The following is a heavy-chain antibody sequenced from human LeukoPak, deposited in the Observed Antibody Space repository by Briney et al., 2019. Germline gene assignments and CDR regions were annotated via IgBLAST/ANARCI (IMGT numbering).Heavy chain of an antibody. Sequence: EASLKVSCKASGYTFTSYGLSWVPHAPGQRLEWMGWISAYNGNTNYAQKLQGRVTMTTDTSTSTAYMELRSLRSDDTAVYYCAIFPIVVVPAAKPGDYWGQGTLVTVSS. D-gene: IGHD2-2*01. CDR1: GYTFTSYG. CDR2: ISAYNGNT. J-gene: IGHJ4*02. V-gene: IGHV1-18*01. CDR3: AIFPIVVVPAAKPGDY.